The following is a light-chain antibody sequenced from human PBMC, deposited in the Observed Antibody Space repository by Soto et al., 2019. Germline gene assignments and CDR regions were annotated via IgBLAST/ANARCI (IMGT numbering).Light chain of an antibody. V-gene: IGKV4-1*01. CDR2: WAS. J-gene: IGKJ2*01. CDR3: QQYYIIILYT. CDR1: QSLLYSTNNKNY. Sequence: DIVMTQSPDSLALSLGERATINCKSTQSLLYSTNNKNYLAWYQQKPGQPPKLLISWASTRASGVHDRFSGSGSETDFTLTINNLQSEDVAVYYCQQYYIIILYTFGQGTKVEIK.